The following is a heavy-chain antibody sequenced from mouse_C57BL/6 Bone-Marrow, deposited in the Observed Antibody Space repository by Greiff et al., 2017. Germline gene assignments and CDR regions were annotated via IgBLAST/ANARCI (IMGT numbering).Heavy chain of an antibody. J-gene: IGHJ2*01. CDR2: IDPSDSYT. CDR3: ARGYYGSSYNYFDY. Sequence: QVQLQQPGAELVMPGASVKLSCKASGYTFTSYWMHWVKQRPGQGLEWIGEIDPSDSYTNYNQKFKGKSTLTVDKSSSTAYMQLSSLTSEDSAVYDCARGYYGSSYNYFDYWGQGTTLTVSS. D-gene: IGHD1-1*01. V-gene: IGHV1-69*01. CDR1: GYTFTSYW.